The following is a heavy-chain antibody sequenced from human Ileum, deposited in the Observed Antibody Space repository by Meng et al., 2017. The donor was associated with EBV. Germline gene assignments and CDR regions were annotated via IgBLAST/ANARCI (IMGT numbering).Heavy chain of an antibody. CDR3: ARSMGSGGWYVDY. CDR1: RYTFTSYD. D-gene: IGHD6-19*01. J-gene: IGHJ4*02. CDR2: MSPNSDNT. Sequence: QVQLVQSGSELTKPXXSVMGARKASRYTFTSYDINWVRQATGQGLEGLGWMSPNSDNTGYAQKFQGRVTMTRNTSISTAYVELSSLRSEDTAVCYCARSMGSGGWYVDYWGQGTLVTVSS. V-gene: IGHV1-8*01.